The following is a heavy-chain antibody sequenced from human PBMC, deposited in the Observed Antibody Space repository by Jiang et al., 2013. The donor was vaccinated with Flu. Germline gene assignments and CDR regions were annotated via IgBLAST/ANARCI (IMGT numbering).Heavy chain of an antibody. CDR1: GGSISSSSYY. CDR3: ARRNGYADY. V-gene: IGHV4-39*01. Sequence: GLVKPSETLSLTCTVSGGSISSSSYYWGWIRQPPGKGLEWIGSIYYSGSTYYNPSLKSRVTISVDTSKNQFSLKLSSVTAADTAVYYCARRNGYADYWGQGTLVTVSS. J-gene: IGHJ4*02. CDR2: IYYSGST. D-gene: IGHD3-16*01.